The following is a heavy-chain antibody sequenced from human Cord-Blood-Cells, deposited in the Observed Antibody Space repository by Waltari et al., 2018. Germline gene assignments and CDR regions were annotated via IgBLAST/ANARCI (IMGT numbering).Heavy chain of an antibody. V-gene: IGHV3-33*01. D-gene: IGHD6-19*01. J-gene: IGHJ4*02. CDR2: IWYDGSNK. CDR1: GFTFSSSG. Sequence: QVQLVESGGGVVQPGRSLRISCAASGFTFSSSGLTWVRQAPGKGLERVAVIWYDGSNKYDADSVKGRFTISRDNSKNTLYLQMNSLRAEDTAVYYCARDRGIAVAGTDFDYWGQGTLVTVSS. CDR3: ARDRGIAVAGTDFDY.